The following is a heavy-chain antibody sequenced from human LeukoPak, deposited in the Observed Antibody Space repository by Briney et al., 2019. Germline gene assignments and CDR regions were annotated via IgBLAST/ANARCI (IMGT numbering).Heavy chain of an antibody. V-gene: IGHV3-11*04. CDR2: ISSSGSTI. Sequence: SGGSLRLSCAASGFTFSDFYMTWIRQAPGKGLEWVSYISSSGSTIYYADSVKGRFTISRDNAKNSLYLQMNSLRAEDTAVYYCARDLITFGGTDYWGQGTLVTVSS. D-gene: IGHD3-16*01. CDR3: ARDLITFGGTDY. J-gene: IGHJ4*02. CDR1: GFTFSDFY.